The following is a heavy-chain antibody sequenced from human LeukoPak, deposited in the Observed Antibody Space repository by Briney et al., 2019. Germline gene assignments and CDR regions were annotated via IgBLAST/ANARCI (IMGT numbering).Heavy chain of an antibody. J-gene: IGHJ6*02. D-gene: IGHD3-10*01. CDR1: GGSTSSYY. V-gene: IGHV4-4*09. CDR2: IYTSGST. Sequence: SETLSLTCTVSGGSTSSYYWSWIRQPPGKGLEWIGYIYTSGSTNYNPSLKSRVTISVDTSKNQFSLKLSSVTVADTAVYYCARAYYGSGSYSYYYYGMDVWGQGTTVTVSS. CDR3: ARAYYGSGSYSYYYYGMDV.